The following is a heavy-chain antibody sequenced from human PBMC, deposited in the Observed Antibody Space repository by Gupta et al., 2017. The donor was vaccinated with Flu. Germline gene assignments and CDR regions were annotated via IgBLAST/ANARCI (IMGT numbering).Heavy chain of an antibody. CDR2: IRSKAYGGTT. CDR1: GFTFGDYA. CDR3: AIVGAYYYYYYGMDV. V-gene: IGHV3-49*03. D-gene: IGHD1-26*01. Sequence: EVKLVESGGGLVQPGRSLRLSCTASGFTFGDYAMSWFRQAPGKGLECVGFIRSKAYGGTTEYAASVKGRFTISRDDSKSIAYLQMNSLKTEDTALYYCAIVGAYYYYYYGMDVWGQGTTVTVSS. J-gene: IGHJ6*02.